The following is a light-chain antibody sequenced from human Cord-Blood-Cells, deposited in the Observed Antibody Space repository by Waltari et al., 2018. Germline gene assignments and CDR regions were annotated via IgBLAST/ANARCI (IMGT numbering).Light chain of an antibody. V-gene: IGKV1-33*01. Sequence: DIQMTQSPSSLSASVGDSVTITCQASQDISNYLNRYQQKPGKAPKLLIYDASNLETGVPSRFSGSGSGTDFTFTISSLQPEDIATYYCQQYDNLPTFGGGTKVEIK. CDR1: QDISNY. CDR3: QQYDNLPT. CDR2: DAS. J-gene: IGKJ4*01.